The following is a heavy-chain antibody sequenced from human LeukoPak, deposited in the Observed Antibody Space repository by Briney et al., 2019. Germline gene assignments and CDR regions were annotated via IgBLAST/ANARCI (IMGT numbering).Heavy chain of an antibody. CDR3: ARAVAGTDEIDS. CDR1: GFSFSSYD. V-gene: IGHV3-13*01. CDR2: IGSGGDT. J-gene: IGHJ4*02. D-gene: IGHD6-19*01. Sequence: GGSLRLSCAGSGFSFSSYDMLWVRQATGKGLEWVSAIGSGGDTYYAGSVKGRFTISRESAKNSFYLQMNSLSAGDTAVYFCARAVAGTDEIDSLGQGTLVTVSS.